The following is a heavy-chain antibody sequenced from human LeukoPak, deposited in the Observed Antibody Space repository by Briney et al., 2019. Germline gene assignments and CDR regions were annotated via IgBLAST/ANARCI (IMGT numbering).Heavy chain of an antibody. J-gene: IGHJ3*01. D-gene: IGHD3-16*01. CDR3: ARPVEMQSYGLSLKPLGL. V-gene: IGHV4-39*07. CDR2: IHYSGST. CDR1: GGSISGSDYY. Sequence: SETLSLTCSVSGGSISGSDYYWGWIRQPPGKGLEWIGSIHYSGSTYNIPSLKRRVSISVDTSKNQLSLKLSSVTAADTAVYYCARPVEMQSYGLSLKPLGLWGKGTMVTVSS.